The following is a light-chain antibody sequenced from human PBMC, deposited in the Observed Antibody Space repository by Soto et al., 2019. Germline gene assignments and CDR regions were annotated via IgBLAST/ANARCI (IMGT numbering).Light chain of an antibody. V-gene: IGKV3-15*01. J-gene: IGKJ1*01. CDR2: DVS. CDR3: QQYNNWPRT. Sequence: EIVMTQSPATLSVSPGERATLSYRASQSVSSNLAWYQQKPGQAPRLLIHDVSTRATGIPARFSGSRSGTEFTLTISSLQSEDFAVYYCQQYNNWPRTFGQGTKVEIK. CDR1: QSVSSN.